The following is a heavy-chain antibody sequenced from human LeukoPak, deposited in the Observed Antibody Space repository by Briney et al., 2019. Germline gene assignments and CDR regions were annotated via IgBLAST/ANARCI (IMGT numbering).Heavy chain of an antibody. V-gene: IGHV3-30-3*01. Sequence: GSPLRLSCAASGFTFSSYAMPWVRQAPGKGLERVAAMSYDGSNKYFPDSVKGRFTISRDNSKNTLYLQMNSLRAEDTAVYYCARSRGNSGIYYYYGMDVWGQGTTVTVSS. D-gene: IGHD4-4*01. CDR1: GFTFSSYA. J-gene: IGHJ6*02. CDR3: ARSRGNSGIYYYYGMDV. CDR2: MSYDGSNK.